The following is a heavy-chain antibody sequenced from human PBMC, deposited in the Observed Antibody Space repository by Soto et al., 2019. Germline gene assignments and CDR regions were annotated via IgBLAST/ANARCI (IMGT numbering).Heavy chain of an antibody. CDR1: GFTFTSYG. D-gene: IGHD2-2*01. CDR2: ISYDGTNN. V-gene: IGHV3-30*18. J-gene: IGHJ6*03. Sequence: GGSLRLSCAASGFTFTSYGMHWVRQAPGKGLEWLATISYDGTNNYYADSVKGRFTISRDNSKNTVYLQMHRLRAEDTAVYYCAKDGANIVVVPAASYYYYMDVWGKGTTVTVSS. CDR3: AKDGANIVVVPAASYYYYMDV.